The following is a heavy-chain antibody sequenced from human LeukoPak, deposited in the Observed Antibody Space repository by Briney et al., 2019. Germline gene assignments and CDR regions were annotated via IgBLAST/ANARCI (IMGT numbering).Heavy chain of an antibody. J-gene: IGHJ4*02. V-gene: IGHV1-2*02. CDR1: GYTFTGYY. Sequence: GASVKVSCKASGYTFTGYYMHWVRQAPGQGLEWMGWINPNSGGTNYAQKFQGRVTIIRDTSISTAYMELSRLRSDDTAVYYCARDLIERDGYNSWGQGTLVTVSS. D-gene: IGHD5-24*01. CDR3: ARDLIERDGYNS. CDR2: INPNSGGT.